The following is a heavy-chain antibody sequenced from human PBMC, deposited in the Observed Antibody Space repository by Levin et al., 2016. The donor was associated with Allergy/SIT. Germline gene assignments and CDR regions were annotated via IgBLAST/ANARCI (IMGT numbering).Heavy chain of an antibody. J-gene: IGHJ4*02. D-gene: IGHD2-15*01. CDR1: GFIFSKFG. Sequence: GESLKISCAASGFIFSKFGIHWVRQAPGKGLEWVTVVSSDGTNKYYADSVKGRFTISRDNSKNMIYLQMNSLRAEDTAVYYCAKCGNEGSGTCYSDYSWGQGTLVTVSS. V-gene: IGHV3-30*18. CDR2: VSSDGTNK. CDR3: AKCGNEGSGTCYSDYS.